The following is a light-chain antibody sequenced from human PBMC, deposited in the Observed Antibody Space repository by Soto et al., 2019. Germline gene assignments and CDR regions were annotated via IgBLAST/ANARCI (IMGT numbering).Light chain of an antibody. J-gene: IGKJ1*01. CDR3: IQHNSYPRT. Sequence: DIQMTQSPSAMSASVGDRVTITCRASQGIGNYLAWFQQKPGKVPKRLIYGASNLQSGVPSRFSGSGSGTEFTLTISSLQPEDFVTYYCIQHNSYPRTSGQGTKVDIK. CDR2: GAS. CDR1: QGIGNY. V-gene: IGKV1-17*03.